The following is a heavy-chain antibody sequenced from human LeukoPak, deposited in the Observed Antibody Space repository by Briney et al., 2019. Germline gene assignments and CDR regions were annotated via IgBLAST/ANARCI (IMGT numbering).Heavy chain of an antibody. CDR1: GFTFSSYW. CDR2: IKQDGSEK. Sequence: PGGSLRLSCADSGFTFSSYWMSWVRQAPGKGLEWVANIKQDGSEKYHVDSVKGRFTISRDNAKNSLYLQMNSLRAEDTAVYFCARVGGSGWTFDYWGQGTLVTVSS. D-gene: IGHD6-19*01. CDR3: ARVGGSGWTFDY. J-gene: IGHJ4*02. V-gene: IGHV3-7*01.